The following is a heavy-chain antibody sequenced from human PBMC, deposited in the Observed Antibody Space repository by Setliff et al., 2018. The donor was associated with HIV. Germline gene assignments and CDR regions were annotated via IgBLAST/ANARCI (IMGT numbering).Heavy chain of an antibody. CDR3: ARKLLTRPNYYGMDV. CDR2: VNTDGSSK. CDR1: GFTFDRYW. J-gene: IGHJ6*02. Sequence: GGSLRLSCAASGFTFDRYWMHWVRQAPGKGLVWVSRVNTDGSSKTYADSVKDRFTISRDNAKNTLYLQMHDLRAEDTGVYYCARKLLTRPNYYGMDVWGRGTTVTVSS. V-gene: IGHV3-74*01. D-gene: IGHD2-15*01.